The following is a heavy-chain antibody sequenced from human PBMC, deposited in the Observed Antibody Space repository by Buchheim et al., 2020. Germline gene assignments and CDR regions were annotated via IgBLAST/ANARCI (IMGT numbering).Heavy chain of an antibody. V-gene: IGHV3-74*01. J-gene: IGHJ4*02. Sequence: EMLLVESGGGLVQPGGSLRLSCAASGFNFGNTWMHWVRQTPGKGLVWVSRMNSDGSTTNYADSVKGRFTVSRDNAKNTLYFQMSSLGAEDTALYYCATAGNYRFDFWGQGTL. CDR1: GFNFGNTW. CDR2: MNSDGSTT. D-gene: IGHD3-16*02. CDR3: ATAGNYRFDF.